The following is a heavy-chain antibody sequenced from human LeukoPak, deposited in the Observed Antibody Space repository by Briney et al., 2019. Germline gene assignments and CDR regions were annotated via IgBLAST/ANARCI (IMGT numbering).Heavy chain of an antibody. D-gene: IGHD6-13*01. CDR1: EFTFSTYG. CDR2: IRYDASNK. CDR3: AKRSAAGTVGYFDY. Sequence: GGSLRLSCAASEFTFSTYGMHWVRQAPGKGLEWVAFIRYDASNKYYADSVKGRFTISRDNSKNTLYLQMNSLRPEDTALYYCAKRSAAGTVGYFDYWGKGTLVTVSS. V-gene: IGHV3-30*02. J-gene: IGHJ4*02.